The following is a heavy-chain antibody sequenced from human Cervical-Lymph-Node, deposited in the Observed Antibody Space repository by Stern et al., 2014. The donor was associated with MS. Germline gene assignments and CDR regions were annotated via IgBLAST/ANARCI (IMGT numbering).Heavy chain of an antibody. CDR1: GGSISSSNW. J-gene: IGHJ3*02. D-gene: IGHD6-6*01. Sequence: QVQLQESGPGLVKPSGTLSLTCAVSGGSISSSNWWSWVRQPPGKGLEWIGEIYHSGSTNYNPALKRLATISVDKSKNQFSLKLSSVTAADTAVYYCAREGYSSSYDAFDIWGQGTMVTVSS. CDR3: AREGYSSSYDAFDI. V-gene: IGHV4-4*02. CDR2: IYHSGST.